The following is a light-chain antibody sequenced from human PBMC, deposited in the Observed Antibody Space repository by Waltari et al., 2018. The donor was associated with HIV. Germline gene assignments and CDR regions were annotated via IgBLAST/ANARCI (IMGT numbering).Light chain of an antibody. CDR3: QSYFASNDVI. J-gene: IGLJ2*01. Sequence: NFMLTQPHSVSESPGKTVTISCTRSSGRSASNYVQWYQQRPGGAPTTVIYENNQRPSGVPDRFSGSIDSSSNSASLTISGLKTDDEADYYCQSYFASNDVIFGGGTTLTVL. CDR1: SGRSASNY. V-gene: IGLV6-57*04. CDR2: ENN.